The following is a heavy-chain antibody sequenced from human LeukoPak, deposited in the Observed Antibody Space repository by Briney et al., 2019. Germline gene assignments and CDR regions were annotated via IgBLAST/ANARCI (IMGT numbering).Heavy chain of an antibody. CDR2: IYHSGST. CDR3: AGYSNSWLGWFDP. J-gene: IGHJ5*02. CDR1: GYSISSGYY. Sequence: SETLSLTCTVSGYSISSGYYWGWIRQPPGKGLEWIGSIYHSGSTYYNPSLKSRVTISVDTSKNQFSLKLSSVTAADTAVYYCAGYSNSWLGWFDPWGQGTLVTVSS. D-gene: IGHD6-13*01. V-gene: IGHV4-38-2*02.